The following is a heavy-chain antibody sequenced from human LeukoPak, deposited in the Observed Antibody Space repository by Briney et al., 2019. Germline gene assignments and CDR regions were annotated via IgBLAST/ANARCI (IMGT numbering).Heavy chain of an antibody. J-gene: IGHJ6*03. Sequence: PGGPLRLSCAASGFNLHDYGMNWLRQAPGKGLDGVSGTNWNGGGTGYADSVKGRFTISSDNAKNSLYLPMNSLRAEDTALYYCARVYELREEDYYYYYMDVWGKGTTVTVSS. CDR2: TNWNGGGT. CDR1: GFNLHDYG. CDR3: ARVYELREEDYYYYYMDV. V-gene: IGHV3-20*04. D-gene: IGHD5/OR15-5a*01.